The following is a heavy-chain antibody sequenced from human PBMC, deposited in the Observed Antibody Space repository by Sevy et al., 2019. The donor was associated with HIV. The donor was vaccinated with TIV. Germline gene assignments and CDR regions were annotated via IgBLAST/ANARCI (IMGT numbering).Heavy chain of an antibody. D-gene: IGHD6-13*01. V-gene: IGHV4-34*01. CDR3: ARGGPGIAAAYYMDV. CDR1: GGSFSGYY. CDR2: INHSGST. J-gene: IGHJ6*03. Sequence: SETLSLTCAVYGGSFSGYYWNWIRQPPGKGLEWIGEINHSGSTNYNPSLKSRVTISVDTSKNQFSLKLSSVTAADTAVYYCARGGPGIAAAYYMDVWGKGTTVTVSS.